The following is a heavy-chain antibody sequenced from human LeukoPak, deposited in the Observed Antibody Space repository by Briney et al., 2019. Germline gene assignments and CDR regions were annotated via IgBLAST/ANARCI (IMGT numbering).Heavy chain of an antibody. CDR1: GPSLTSANYY. Sequence: SQTLSLTCTVSGPSLTSANYYWGWLRQAAGKGLEWFGRFYVSGNTSYNPSLKSRVTISVDTSKNQFSLNLMSVTAGDTAVYYCARGYPFDYWGQGTLVTVSS. CDR3: ARGYPFDY. J-gene: IGHJ4*02. D-gene: IGHD1-14*01. CDR2: FYVSGNT. V-gene: IGHV4-61*02.